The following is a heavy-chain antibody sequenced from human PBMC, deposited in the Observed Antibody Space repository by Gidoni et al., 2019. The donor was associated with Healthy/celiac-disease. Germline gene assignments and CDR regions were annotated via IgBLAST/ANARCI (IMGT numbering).Heavy chain of an antibody. J-gene: IGHJ4*02. CDR3: AKDSWASYYYDSSGYLPDY. D-gene: IGHD3-22*01. Sequence: EVQLVESGGVVVQPGGSLRLSCAASGFTFDDYAMHWVRQAPGKGLEWVSLISWDGGSTYYADSVKGRFTISRDNSKNSLYLQMNSLRAEDTALYYCAKDSWASYYYDSSGYLPDYWGQGTLVTVSS. CDR1: GFTFDDYA. CDR2: ISWDGGST. V-gene: IGHV3-43D*03.